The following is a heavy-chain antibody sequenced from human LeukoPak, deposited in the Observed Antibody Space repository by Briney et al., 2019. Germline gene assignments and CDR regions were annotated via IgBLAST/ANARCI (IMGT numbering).Heavy chain of an antibody. D-gene: IGHD2-2*01. Sequence: PGESLKISCKTSGYKFTNFLIGLVRQTPRKGLELMGVNYPDDSDTRYSPSFQGPVTISADKSITTAYLQWGNLRASDTAMYYCARRTFDNIDFWGQGTLVTVSS. J-gene: IGHJ4*02. V-gene: IGHV5-51*01. CDR2: NYPDDSDT. CDR1: GYKFTNFL. CDR3: ARRTFDNIDF.